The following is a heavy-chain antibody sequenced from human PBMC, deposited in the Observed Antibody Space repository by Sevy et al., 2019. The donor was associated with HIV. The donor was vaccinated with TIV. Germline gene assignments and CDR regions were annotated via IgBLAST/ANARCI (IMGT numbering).Heavy chain of an antibody. D-gene: IGHD6-19*01. CDR2: INHSGST. J-gene: IGHJ4*02. V-gene: IGHV4-34*01. CDR3: ARYRVAGNFDY. Sequence: SETLSLTCAVYGGSFSGYYWSWIRQPPGKGLEWIGEINHSGSTNYNPSLKSRVTISVDTSKNQFTLMLSSVTAADTAVYYCARYRVAGNFDYWGQGTLVTVSS. CDR1: GGSFSGYY.